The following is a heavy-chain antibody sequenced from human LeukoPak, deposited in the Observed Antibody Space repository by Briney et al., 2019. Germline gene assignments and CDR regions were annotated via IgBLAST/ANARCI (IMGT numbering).Heavy chain of an antibody. J-gene: IGHJ4*02. Sequence: PGGSLRLSCAASGSTFSSYGMHWVRQAPGKGLEWVAVIWYDGSNKYYADSVKGRFTISRDNSKNTLYLQMSSLRAEDTAVYYCARDDDFWSGYYSQFDYWGQGTLVTVSS. CDR3: ARDDDFWSGYYSQFDY. V-gene: IGHV3-33*01. CDR1: GSTFSSYG. D-gene: IGHD3-3*01. CDR2: IWYDGSNK.